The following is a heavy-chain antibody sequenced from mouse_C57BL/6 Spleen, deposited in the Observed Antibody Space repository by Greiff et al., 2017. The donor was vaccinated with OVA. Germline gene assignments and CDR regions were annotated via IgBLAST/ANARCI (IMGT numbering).Heavy chain of an antibody. Sequence: EVKLVESGGDLVKPGGSLKLSCAASGFTFSSYGMSWVRQTPDKRLEWVATISSGGSYTYYPDSVKGRFTISRDNAKNTLYLQMSSLKSEDTAMYYCARRDTTVVERAWFAYWGQGTLVTVSA. V-gene: IGHV5-6*02. J-gene: IGHJ3*01. CDR1: GFTFSSYG. D-gene: IGHD1-1*01. CDR3: ARRDTTVVERAWFAY. CDR2: ISSGGSYT.